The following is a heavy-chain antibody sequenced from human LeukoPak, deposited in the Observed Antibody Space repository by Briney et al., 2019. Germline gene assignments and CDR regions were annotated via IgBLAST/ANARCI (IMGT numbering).Heavy chain of an antibody. D-gene: IGHD5-12*01. V-gene: IGHV1-69*04. CDR2: IIPLLGIA. CDR1: GGIFSSYT. Sequence: SVKVSCKASGGIFSSYTISWVRQAPGQGLEWMGRIIPLLGIANYAQKFQGRVTIIADKSTSTAYMELSSLRSEDMAVYYCARDDADSAYADGDYWGQGTLVTVSS. J-gene: IGHJ4*02. CDR3: ARDDADSAYADGDY.